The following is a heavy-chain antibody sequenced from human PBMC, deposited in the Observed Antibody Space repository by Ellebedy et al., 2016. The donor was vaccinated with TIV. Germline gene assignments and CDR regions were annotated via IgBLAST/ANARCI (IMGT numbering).Heavy chain of an antibody. CDR1: GITLSTYY. J-gene: IGHJ4*02. D-gene: IGHD3-22*01. CDR2: IKEDGGET. CDR3: AVGRMISDY. Sequence: PGGSLRLSCTASGITLSTYYITWVRQVPGKGLEWVANIKEDGGETHYVDSVKGRFTISRDNAKESVFLQVNSLRAEDSGIYYCAVGRMISDYWGQGTLITVSS. V-gene: IGHV3-7*01.